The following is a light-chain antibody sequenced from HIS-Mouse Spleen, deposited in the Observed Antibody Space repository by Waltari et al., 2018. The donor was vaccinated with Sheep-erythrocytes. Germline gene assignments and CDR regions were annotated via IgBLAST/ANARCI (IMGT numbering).Light chain of an antibody. Sequence: QSALTQPPSVSGSPGQSVTISCTGTSSDVGGYNYVSWYQQHPGKAPKLMIYEVSRRHPGVPVRSSGPRSGNTASWTVSGLQAENEADYYCSSYPGSNNYVFGTGTKVTVL. CDR1: SSDVGGYNY. J-gene: IGLJ1*01. CDR3: SSYPGSNNYV. V-gene: IGLV2-8*01. CDR2: EVS.